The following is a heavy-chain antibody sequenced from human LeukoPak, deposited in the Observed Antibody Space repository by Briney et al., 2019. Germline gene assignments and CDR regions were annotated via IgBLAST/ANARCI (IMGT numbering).Heavy chain of an antibody. CDR3: AKRDCSGGSCYPYFDY. D-gene: IGHD2-15*01. CDR1: GFTFSTYG. J-gene: IGHJ4*02. V-gene: IGHV3-30*02. CDR2: IRYDGSKK. Sequence: GGSLRLSCAASGFTFSTYGMHWVRQAPGKGLEWVTFIRYDGSKKYYADSVKGRFTISRDNSKNTLYLQMNSLRAEDTAVYYCAKRDCSGGSCYPYFDYWGQGTLVTVSS.